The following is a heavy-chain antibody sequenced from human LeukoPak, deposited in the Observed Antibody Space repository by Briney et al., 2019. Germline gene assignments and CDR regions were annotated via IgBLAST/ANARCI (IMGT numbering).Heavy chain of an antibody. V-gene: IGHV3-30*18. J-gene: IGHJ3*02. D-gene: IGHD2-8*02. CDR2: ISYDGSDK. CDR1: GFAFSAYA. CDR3: AKSLRGTGLDAFDI. Sequence: GGSLRLSCAAAGFAFSAYAMHWVRQAPGKGLEWVALISYDGSDKYYAGSVKGSLTISRDNSKNTLYLQMNSLRADDTAVYYCAKSLRGTGLDAFDIWGQGTMVTVSS.